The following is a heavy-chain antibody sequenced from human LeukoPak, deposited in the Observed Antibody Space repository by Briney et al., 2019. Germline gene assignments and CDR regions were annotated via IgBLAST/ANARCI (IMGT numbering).Heavy chain of an antibody. V-gene: IGHV1-18*01. D-gene: IGHD6-19*01. Sequence: GASVKVSCKASGYTFTSYGISWVRQAPGQGLEWMGWINAYNGNTNYAQKLQGRVTMTTDTSTSTAYMELRSLRSDDTAVYYCASRAVAGYFDYWGQGTLVTVSS. J-gene: IGHJ4*02. CDR2: INAYNGNT. CDR3: ASRAVAGYFDY. CDR1: GYTFTSYG.